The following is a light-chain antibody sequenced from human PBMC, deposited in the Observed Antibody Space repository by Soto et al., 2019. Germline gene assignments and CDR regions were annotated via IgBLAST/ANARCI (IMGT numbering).Light chain of an antibody. Sequence: LTQPASVSGSPGQSITISCTGTSSDIGAYNYVSWYQQHPGKAPKLIIYDVTNRPAGISSRFSASKSGNTASLTVSVLQAEDEADYYCCSYKSSSTLYVFGTGTKVTVL. CDR1: SSDIGAYNY. V-gene: IGLV2-14*03. CDR2: DVT. J-gene: IGLJ1*01. CDR3: CSYKSSSTLYV.